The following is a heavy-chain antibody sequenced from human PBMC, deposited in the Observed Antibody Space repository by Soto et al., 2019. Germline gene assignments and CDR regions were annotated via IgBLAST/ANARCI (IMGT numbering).Heavy chain of an antibody. CDR2: IKQDGSEK. V-gene: IGHV3-7*01. D-gene: IGHD3-22*01. CDR1: GFTFSSYW. CDR3: ARKGDDSSGYYLNWFDP. Sequence: GGSLRLSCAASGFTFSSYWMSWVRQAPGKGLEWVANIKQDGSEKYYVDSVKGRFTISRDNAKNSLYLQMNSLRAEDTAVYYCARKGDDSSGYYLNWFDPWGQGTLVTVSS. J-gene: IGHJ5*02.